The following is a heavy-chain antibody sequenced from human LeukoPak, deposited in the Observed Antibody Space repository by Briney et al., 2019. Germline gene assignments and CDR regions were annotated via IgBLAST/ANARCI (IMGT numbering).Heavy chain of an antibody. Sequence: GGSLRLSCAASGFTFSSFSMIWVRQAPGKGLEWVSSISSSSSYTYYADSVKGRFTVSRDNAKNSLYLQMNSLRAEDTAVYYCARASSGWAVDLYYFDNWGQGTLVAVSS. J-gene: IGHJ4*02. CDR3: ARASSGWAVDLYYFDN. V-gene: IGHV3-21*01. D-gene: IGHD6-19*01. CDR2: ISSSSSYT. CDR1: GFTFSSFS.